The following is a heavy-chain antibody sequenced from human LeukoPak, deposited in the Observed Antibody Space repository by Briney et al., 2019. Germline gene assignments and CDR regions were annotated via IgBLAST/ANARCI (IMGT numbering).Heavy chain of an antibody. CDR2: IDPNSGDT. Sequence: ASMKVSCKASGYTFTAYYIHWVRQAPGQGLEWMGWIDPNSGDTKYVEKFQGRVTMTRDTSFSTAYMALSSLRSDDTAMYYCARAPAPGYSGYDSGDYWGQGTLVTVSS. V-gene: IGHV1-2*02. CDR3: ARAPAPGYSGYDSGDY. D-gene: IGHD5-12*01. J-gene: IGHJ4*02. CDR1: GYTFTAYY.